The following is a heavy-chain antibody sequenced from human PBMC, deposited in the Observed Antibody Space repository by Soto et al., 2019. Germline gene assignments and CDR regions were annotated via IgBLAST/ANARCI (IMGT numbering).Heavy chain of an antibody. J-gene: IGHJ4*02. CDR2: ISSSGSTI. CDR3: ARDYCSGGSCCSDY. D-gene: IGHD2-15*01. V-gene: IGHV3-11*04. CDR1: GFTFSDYY. Sequence: PGGSLRLSCAASGFTFSDYYMSWIRQAPGKGLEWVSYISSSGSTIYYADSVKGRFTISRDNSKNTLYLQMNSLRAEDTAVYYCARDYCSGGSCCSDYWGQGTLVTVSS.